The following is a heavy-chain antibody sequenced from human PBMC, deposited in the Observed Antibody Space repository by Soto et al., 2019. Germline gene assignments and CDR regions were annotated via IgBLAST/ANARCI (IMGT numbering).Heavy chain of an antibody. J-gene: IGHJ4*02. Sequence: QVQLQQWGAGLLKPSETLSLTCAVYGGSVSGYYWSWIRQPPGKGLEWIGEINDSGSTHYNPSIMSRVTISVDASNIQFFLKLSSLTAADTSLYYCARVDYGGWTPFDYWGQGSLVTVSS. CDR3: ARVDYGGWTPFDY. CDR1: GGSVSGYY. V-gene: IGHV4-34*02. CDR2: INDSGST. D-gene: IGHD6-19*01.